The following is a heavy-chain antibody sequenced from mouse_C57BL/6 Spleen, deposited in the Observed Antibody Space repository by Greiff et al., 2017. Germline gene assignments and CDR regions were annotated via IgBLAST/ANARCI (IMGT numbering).Heavy chain of an antibody. CDR2: ISYDGSN. Sequence: EVKLQESGPGLVKPSQSLSLTCSVTGYSITSGYYWNWIRQFPGNKLEWMGYISYDGSNNYNPSLKNRISITRDTSKNQFFLKLNSVTTEDTATYYCARDLPVIYYYGSHWYFDVWGTGTTVTVSS. J-gene: IGHJ1*03. CDR3: ARDLPVIYYYGSHWYFDV. CDR1: GYSITSGYY. D-gene: IGHD1-1*01. V-gene: IGHV3-6*01.